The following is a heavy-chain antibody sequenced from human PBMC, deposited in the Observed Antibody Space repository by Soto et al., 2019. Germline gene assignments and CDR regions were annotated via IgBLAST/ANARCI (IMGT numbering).Heavy chain of an antibody. V-gene: IGHV1-18*04. Sequence: QVQLVQSGAKVKKPGASVKVLCKATGYTFTNYGISWVRQAPGQGLEWMGWISPYNGNTNYAQKVQGRVLMTTDTSSRTAYMELRSLRSDDTAVYYCARASDYGDYDFDYWGQGTLITVSS. CDR1: GYTFTNYG. J-gene: IGHJ4*02. D-gene: IGHD4-17*01. CDR3: ARASDYGDYDFDY. CDR2: ISPYNGNT.